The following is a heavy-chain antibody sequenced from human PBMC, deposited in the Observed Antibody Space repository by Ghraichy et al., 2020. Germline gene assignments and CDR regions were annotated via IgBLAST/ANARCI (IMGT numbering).Heavy chain of an antibody. CDR3: ARDQGDLDP. J-gene: IGHJ5*02. V-gene: IGHV3-21*01. D-gene: IGHD3-16*01. CDR1: GFTFNTYT. Sequence: ESLNISRAASGFTFNTYTMHWVRQAPGKGLEWVSSITSGSSHIHYADPVKGRFTISRDNAKNSLYLQMNSLRAEDTAVYYCARDQGDLDPWGQGTLVTVSS. CDR2: ITSGSSHI.